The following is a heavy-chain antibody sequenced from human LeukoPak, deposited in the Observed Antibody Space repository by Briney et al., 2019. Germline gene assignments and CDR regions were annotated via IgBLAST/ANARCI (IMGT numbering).Heavy chain of an antibody. Sequence: SETLSLTCAVYGGSFSGYYWSWIRQPPGKGLEWIGEINHSGSTNYNPSLKSRVTISVDTSKNQFSLKLSSVTAADTAVYYCARGGIVVVTALYNWFDPWGQGTLVTVSS. CDR2: INHSGST. V-gene: IGHV4-34*01. CDR1: GGSFSGYY. CDR3: ARGGIVVVTALYNWFDP. D-gene: IGHD2-21*02. J-gene: IGHJ5*02.